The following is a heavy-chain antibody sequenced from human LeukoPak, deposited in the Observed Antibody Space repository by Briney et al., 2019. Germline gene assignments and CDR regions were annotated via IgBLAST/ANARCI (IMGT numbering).Heavy chain of an antibody. Sequence: PGGSLRLSCAASGFTFSSYGMHWVRQAPGKGLEWVAVISYDGSNKYYADSVKGRFTISRDNSKNTLYLQMNSLRAEDTAVYYCAKEAGRRSSLHSGLTLDYWGQGTLVTVSS. V-gene: IGHV3-30*18. J-gene: IGHJ4*02. CDR2: ISYDGSNK. CDR3: AKEAGRRSSLHSGLTLDY. CDR1: GFTFSSYG. D-gene: IGHD6-19*01.